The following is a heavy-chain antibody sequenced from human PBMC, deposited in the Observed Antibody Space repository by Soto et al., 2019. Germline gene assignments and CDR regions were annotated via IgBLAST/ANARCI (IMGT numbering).Heavy chain of an antibody. CDR3: VRARVDY. V-gene: IGHV3-7*04. J-gene: IGHJ4*02. CDR1: GFTFSSYS. Sequence: PGGSLRLSCAASGFTFSSYSMNWVRQAPGRGLEWLTNMQHGGHETFYADSVKGRFTISRDNAKNSLFLQMNNLRVDDTAVYYCVRARVDYWGQGILVTVSS. CDR2: MQHGGHET.